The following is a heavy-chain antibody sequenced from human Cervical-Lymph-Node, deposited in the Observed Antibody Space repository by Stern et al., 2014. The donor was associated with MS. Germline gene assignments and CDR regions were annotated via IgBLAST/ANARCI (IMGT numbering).Heavy chain of an antibody. V-gene: IGHV1-69*06. CDR2: IMPIFEST. D-gene: IGHD5-12*01. CDR1: GGTFNNFA. CDR3: VRGLSGYDYWYFDL. J-gene: IGHJ2*01. Sequence: VQLVQSGAEAKKPGSSVNVSCKASGGTFNNFAVSWVRQVPGQGYEWMGGIMPIFESTNYAQKFRHRVTITADKSTNTVYMELSSLKSDDTAIYYCVRGLSGYDYWYFDLWGRGTLVTVSS.